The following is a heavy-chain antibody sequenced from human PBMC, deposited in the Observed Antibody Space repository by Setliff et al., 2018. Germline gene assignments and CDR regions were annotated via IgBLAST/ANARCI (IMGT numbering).Heavy chain of an antibody. Sequence: PGESLKISCKGSGYSFTSYWIGWVRQMPGKGLEWMGIIYPGDSHTRYSPSFQGQVTMSADKSINTAYLQWSSLKASDTAMYYCARLSTDYSGGPLRTFFDIWGQGTMVTVSS. CDR3: ARLSTDYSGGPLRTFFDI. CDR1: GYSFTSYW. J-gene: IGHJ3*02. CDR2: IYPGDSHT. D-gene: IGHD4-4*01. V-gene: IGHV5-51*01.